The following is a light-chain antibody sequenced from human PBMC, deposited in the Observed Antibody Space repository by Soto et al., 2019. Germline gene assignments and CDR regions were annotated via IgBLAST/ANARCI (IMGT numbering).Light chain of an antibody. CDR3: SSFAGSNNFPYV. V-gene: IGLV2-8*01. CDR1: SSDVGRYNT. J-gene: IGLJ1*01. CDR2: EIN. Sequence: QSVLTQPASVSGSPGQTITISCTGTSSDVGRYNTVSWYQHHPGKAPKLMIYEINKRPSGVPDRFSGSKSGNTASLTVSGLQAEDEADYYCSSFAGSNNFPYVFGTGTKVTVL.